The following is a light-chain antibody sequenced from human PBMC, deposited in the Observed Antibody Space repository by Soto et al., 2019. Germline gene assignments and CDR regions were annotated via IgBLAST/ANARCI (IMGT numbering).Light chain of an antibody. CDR3: QQPKSAPQT. CDR1: QGIGNS. V-gene: IGKV1-27*01. Sequence: DIQMTQSPSSLSGSVGDKITMTCRASQGIGNSLAWYQHKPGKVPKLLIYAASILQSGVPPRFNGRGSGTDFTLTIRSLRPEDAATYYCQQPKSAPQTFGQGTKVAI. J-gene: IGKJ1*01. CDR2: AAS.